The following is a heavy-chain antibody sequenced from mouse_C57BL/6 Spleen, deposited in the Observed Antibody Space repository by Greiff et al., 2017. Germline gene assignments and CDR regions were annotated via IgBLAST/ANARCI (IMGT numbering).Heavy chain of an antibody. CDR3: ASERGAQGTYGY. J-gene: IGHJ2*01. Sequence: EVQLVESGAELMRPGSSVKMSCKTSGYTFTGYGINWVKQRPGQGLEWIGDIYIGNGYTEYNEKFKGKATLTSDTSSSTAYMQLSSLPSADSAIYFCASERGAQGTYGYWGQGTTLTVSS. D-gene: IGHD3-2*02. CDR1: GYTFTGYG. V-gene: IGHV1-58*01. CDR2: IYIGNGYT.